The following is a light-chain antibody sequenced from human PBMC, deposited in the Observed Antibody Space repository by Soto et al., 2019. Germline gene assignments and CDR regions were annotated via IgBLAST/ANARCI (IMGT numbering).Light chain of an antibody. V-gene: IGKV1-27*01. CDR3: QKYDSATWP. Sequence: DIQMTKSPSSLSASVGDRVTITCRASQGILTYLAWYQQKPGQVPELLIQAASTLQPGVPSRFSGSGSGTEFTLTINSLQPEDVATYYCQKYDSATWPFGQGTKVDIX. CDR1: QGILTY. CDR2: AAS. J-gene: IGKJ1*01.